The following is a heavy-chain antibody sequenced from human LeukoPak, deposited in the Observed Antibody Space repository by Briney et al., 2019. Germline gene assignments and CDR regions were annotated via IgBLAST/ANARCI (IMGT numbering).Heavy chain of an antibody. V-gene: IGHV3-48*03. CDR3: ARASDPWLQLT. D-gene: IGHD5-24*01. CDR1: GFIFSNYE. J-gene: IGHJ5*02. CDR2: ISSSGSTI. Sequence: PGGSLRVSCAASGFIFSNYEMNWVRQAPGKGLEWVSYISSSGSTIYYAESVKGRFTISRDNAQTSLYLQMNSLRAEDTAVYYCARASDPWLQLTWGQGTLVTVSS.